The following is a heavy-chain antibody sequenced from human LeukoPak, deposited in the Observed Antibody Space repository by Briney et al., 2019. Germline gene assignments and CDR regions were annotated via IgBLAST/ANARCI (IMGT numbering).Heavy chain of an antibody. CDR2: ISYDGTNE. CDR1: GLTFNNYV. CDR3: AKRSAASSGYFNY. D-gene: IGHD6-19*01. Sequence: GGSLRLSCAASGLTFNNYVMNWVRQAPGKGLEWVASISYDGTNEYYADSVKGRFTISRDNSKNTLYLQMNSLRAEDTAVYYCAKRSAASSGYFNYWGQGILVTVSS. J-gene: IGHJ4*02. V-gene: IGHV3-30*18.